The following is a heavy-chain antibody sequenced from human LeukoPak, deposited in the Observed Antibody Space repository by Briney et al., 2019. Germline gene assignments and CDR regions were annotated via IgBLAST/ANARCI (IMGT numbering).Heavy chain of an antibody. J-gene: IGHJ6*03. CDR2: ITTSSSYI. CDR3: ARSTTDYYFYMDV. V-gene: IGHV3-21*01. CDR1: GFSFSNYA. Sequence: GGSLRLSCAASGFSFSNYAMSWVRQAPARGPEWVSSITTSSSYIYYAGSVKGRFTVSRDNARNSLFLQMDSLRAEDTAVYFCARSTTDYYFYMDVWGKGTTVTVSS. D-gene: IGHD4-11*01.